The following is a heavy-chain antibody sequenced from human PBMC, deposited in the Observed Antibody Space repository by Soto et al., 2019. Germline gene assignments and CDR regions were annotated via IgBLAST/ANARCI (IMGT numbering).Heavy chain of an antibody. J-gene: IGHJ3*01. CDR3: ASPRAYCVSTSNCFIAFDL. CDR1: GFAFGDYI. V-gene: IGHV3-21*01. Sequence: GGALRLSCAAFGFAFGDYIMHWVRQAPGRGLEWVASISHSGTYIFYGDSVKGRFAISRDNAQGSLFLQMSSLRVEDTAIYYCASPRAYCVSTSNCFIAFDLWGQGTRVTVSS. D-gene: IGHD2-2*01. CDR2: ISHSGTYI.